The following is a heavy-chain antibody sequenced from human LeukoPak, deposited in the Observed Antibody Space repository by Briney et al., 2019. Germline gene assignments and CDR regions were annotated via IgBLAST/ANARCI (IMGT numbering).Heavy chain of an antibody. CDR3: ARETVELRRQWLAGKGAFDI. V-gene: IGHV3-48*03. J-gene: IGHJ3*02. Sequence: GGSLRLSCAASGFTFSSYEMNWVRQAPGKGLEWVSYISSSGSTIYYADSVKGRFTISRDNAKNSLYLQMNSLRAEDTAVYYCARETVELRRQWLAGKGAFDIWGQGTMVTVSS. CDR2: ISSSGSTI. CDR1: GFTFSSYE. D-gene: IGHD6-19*01.